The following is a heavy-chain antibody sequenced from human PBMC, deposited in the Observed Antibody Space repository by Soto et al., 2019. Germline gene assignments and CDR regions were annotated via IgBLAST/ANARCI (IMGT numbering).Heavy chain of an antibody. Sequence: QVQLVQSGPEVKKPGSSVRVSCKAPGVTFSSYVFSWVRQATGQGLEWMGRITPVFGTTHFAQKFQGRLTITADESTTTIYVELRDLSSDDTAMYYCARGLHSDLWGQGTLITVS. CDR2: ITPVFGTT. J-gene: IGHJ5*02. D-gene: IGHD3-10*01. CDR1: GVTFSSYV. CDR3: ARGLHSDL. V-gene: IGHV1-69*18.